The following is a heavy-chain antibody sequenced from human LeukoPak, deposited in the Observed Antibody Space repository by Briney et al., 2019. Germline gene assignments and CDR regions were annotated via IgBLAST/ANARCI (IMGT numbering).Heavy chain of an antibody. D-gene: IGHD3-16*01. CDR3: AREGGKDFDY. V-gene: IGHV4-31*03. CDR2: IYYSGGT. Sequence: PSETLSLTCTVSGGSISSGGYYCSWIRQHPGKGLEWIGYIYYSGGTYYNPSLKSRVTMSVDTSKNQFSLKLSSVTAADTAVYYCAREGGKDFDYWGQGTLVTVSS. J-gene: IGHJ4*02. CDR1: GGSISSGGYY.